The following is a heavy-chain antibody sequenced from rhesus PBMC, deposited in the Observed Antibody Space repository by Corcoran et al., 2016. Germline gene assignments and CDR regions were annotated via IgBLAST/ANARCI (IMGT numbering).Heavy chain of an antibody. V-gene: IGHV4-169*02. CDR3: ASGTTGTGSGGLDS. Sequence: QVQLQESGPVVVKPSETLSVTCAVSGGSISSNYWSWIRQPPGKGVAWIGRIYGSGSRPNSHPSLKTRVALSVDTSKNQLSLKLSSVAAADAAVYYCASGTTGTGSGGLDSWGQGVVVTVSS. CDR2: IYGSGSRP. J-gene: IGHJ6*01. D-gene: IGHD2-21*01. CDR1: GGSISSNY.